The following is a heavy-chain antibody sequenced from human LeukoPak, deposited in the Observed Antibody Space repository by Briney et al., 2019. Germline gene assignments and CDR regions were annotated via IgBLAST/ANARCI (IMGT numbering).Heavy chain of an antibody. CDR3: AREDSGYDHYYYYMDV. D-gene: IGHD5-12*01. V-gene: IGHV1-69*06. Sequence: SVKVSCKASGYTFTSYAMNWVRQAPGQGLEWMGGIIPIFGTANYAQKFQGRVTITADKSTSTAYMELSSLRSEDTAVYYCAREDSGYDHYYYYMDVWGKGTTVTVSS. J-gene: IGHJ6*03. CDR1: GYTFTSYA. CDR2: IIPIFGTA.